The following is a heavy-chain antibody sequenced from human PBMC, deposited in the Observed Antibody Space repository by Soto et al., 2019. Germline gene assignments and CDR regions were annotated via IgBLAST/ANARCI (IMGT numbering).Heavy chain of an antibody. CDR2: SSFDGTQQ. CDR1: GFSLSSSG. CDR3: AKQLRGSGWYPLDS. J-gene: IGHJ4*02. Sequence: GGSLRLSCTASGFSLSSSGMHWVRQAPGKGLEWLAVSSFDGTQQFYGDSVKGRFTVSRDNSNNTLYLEMNSLRTEDTAVYYCAKQLRGSGWYPLDSRGQGTPVTVSS. V-gene: IGHV3-30*18. D-gene: IGHD6-19*01.